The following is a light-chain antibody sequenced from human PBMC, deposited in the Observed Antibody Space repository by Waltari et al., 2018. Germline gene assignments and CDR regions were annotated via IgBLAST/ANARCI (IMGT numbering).Light chain of an antibody. CDR3: ATWDDRLTGVV. Sequence: QSVLTQPPSASGTPGQKVTISCSVSYSNLGSNIVTWYQQLPGTAPKLLIYSNDYRPSGVPDRFSGSKSGTSASLAISGLQSEDEADYYCATWDDRLTGVVFGGGTRVTVL. V-gene: IGLV1-44*01. J-gene: IGLJ2*01. CDR2: SND. CDR1: YSNLGSNI.